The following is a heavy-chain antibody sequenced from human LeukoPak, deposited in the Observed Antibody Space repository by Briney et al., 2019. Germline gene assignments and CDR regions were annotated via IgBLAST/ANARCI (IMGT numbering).Heavy chain of an antibody. CDR3: AKEKTVRGVIAAAGNFDY. D-gene: IGHD6-13*01. V-gene: IGHV3-23*01. CDR1: GFTFSSSA. Sequence: GVSLRLSCAASGFTFSSSAMSWVRQAPGKGLEWVSAISGRGGSTYYADSVKGRFTISRDNSKNTLYLQMNSLRAEDTAVYYCAKEKTVRGVIAAAGNFDYWGQGTLVTVSS. CDR2: ISGRGGST. J-gene: IGHJ4*02.